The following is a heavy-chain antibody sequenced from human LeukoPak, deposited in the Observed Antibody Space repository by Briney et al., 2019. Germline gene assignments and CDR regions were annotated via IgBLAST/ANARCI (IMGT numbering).Heavy chain of an antibody. CDR3: IVLAVTGTLGFDY. CDR2: ISSSSRTI. Sequence: PGGSLRLSCVASEFTFTTYSMNWVRQAPGKGLEWVSYISSSSRTIYYADSVKGRFTISRDNAKNSLYLQMNSLRAEDTALYYCIVLAVTGTLGFDYWGQGILVTVSS. CDR1: EFTFTTYS. V-gene: IGHV3-48*01. D-gene: IGHD6-19*01. J-gene: IGHJ4*02.